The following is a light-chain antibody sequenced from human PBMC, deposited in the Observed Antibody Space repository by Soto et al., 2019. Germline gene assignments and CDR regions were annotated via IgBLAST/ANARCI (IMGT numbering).Light chain of an antibody. Sequence: IVMTQSPDSLAVSLGEGATINCRSSQSLLFSSNNKNYLAWYQQKAGQPPRLLISWASTRESGVPDRFSGSGSGSDFTLTISSLQAEDVAVYYCLQYRSNTLTFGGGTRVEIK. CDR1: QSLLFSSNNKNY. V-gene: IGKV4-1*01. J-gene: IGKJ4*01. CDR3: LQYRSNTLT. CDR2: WAS.